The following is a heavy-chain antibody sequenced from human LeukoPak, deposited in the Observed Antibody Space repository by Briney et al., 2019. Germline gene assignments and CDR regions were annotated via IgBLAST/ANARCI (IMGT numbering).Heavy chain of an antibody. CDR3: AKLYYDFWSGIDH. J-gene: IGHJ4*02. D-gene: IGHD3-3*01. V-gene: IGHV3-23*01. CDR2: ISSSGVST. CDR1: GFTFSSYA. Sequence: GVLRLSCAASGFTFSSYAMGWVRQAPGKGLEWVSTISSSGVSTYYGDSVKGRFTISRDNSKNTLYLQMNSLRAEDTAVYYCAKLYYDFWSGIDHWGQGTLVTVSS.